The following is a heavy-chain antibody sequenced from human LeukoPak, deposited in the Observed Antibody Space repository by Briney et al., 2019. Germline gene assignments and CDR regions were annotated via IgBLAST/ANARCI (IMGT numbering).Heavy chain of an antibody. CDR3: GKDGPVISY. CDR1: GFAFDDFG. V-gene: IGHV3-43*02. Sequence: PGGSLRLSCAASGFAFDDFGMHWVRQAPGKGPEWVSFISGDGSVTYYTDSLKGRFTVSRDNSKNSLYLQMGSLRAEVTALYYCGKDGPVISYWGQGTVVTVSS. CDR2: ISGDGSVT. J-gene: IGHJ4*02. D-gene: IGHD3-16*02.